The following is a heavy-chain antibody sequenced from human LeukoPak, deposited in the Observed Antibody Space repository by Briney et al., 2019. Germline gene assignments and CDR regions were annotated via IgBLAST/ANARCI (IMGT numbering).Heavy chain of an antibody. J-gene: IGHJ4*02. CDR3: AKDYYDSSGYYSTTTQPDY. CDR2: ISGSGGST. CDR1: GFTFSSYA. D-gene: IGHD3-22*01. Sequence: PGGSLRLSCAVSGFTFSSYAMSWVRQAPGKGLEWVSAISGSGGSTYYADSVKGRFTISRDNSKNTLYLQMNSLRAEDTAVFYCAKDYYDSSGYYSTTTQPDYWGQGTLVTVSS. V-gene: IGHV3-23*01.